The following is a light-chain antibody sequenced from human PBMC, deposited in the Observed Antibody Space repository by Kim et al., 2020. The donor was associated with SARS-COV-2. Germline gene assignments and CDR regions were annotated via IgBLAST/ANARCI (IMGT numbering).Light chain of an antibody. CDR1: KLGDKY. CDR3: QAWDSSNNIYV. V-gene: IGLV3-1*01. J-gene: IGLJ1*01. CDR2: QDN. Sequence: SYELTQPPSVSVSPGQTASITCSGYKLGDKYVSWYQQKPGQSPAVVIYQDNQRPSGLPERFSGSNSGNTATLTISGTQAMDEADYYCQAWDSSNNIYV.